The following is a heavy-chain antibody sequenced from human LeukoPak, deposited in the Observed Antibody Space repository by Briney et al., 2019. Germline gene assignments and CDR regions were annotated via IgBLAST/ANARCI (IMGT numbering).Heavy chain of an antibody. V-gene: IGHV4-39*07. J-gene: IGHJ5*02. Sequence: PSETLSLTCSVSGGSIGSSNYYWGWIRQPPGKGLEWIGSIYYRGTPYYNPSLKSRVTISMDTSKNQFSLKLTSVTAADTGMYYCGRALSEEVRLFDWLLSWGQGTLVTVSS. CDR3: GRALSEEVRLFDWLLS. D-gene: IGHD3-9*01. CDR2: IYYRGTP. CDR1: GGSIGSSNYY.